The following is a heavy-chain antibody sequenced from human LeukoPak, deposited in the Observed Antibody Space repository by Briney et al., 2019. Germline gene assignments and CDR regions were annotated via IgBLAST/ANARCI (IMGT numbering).Heavy chain of an antibody. CDR1: GGSISSYY. CDR2: IYYSGST. J-gene: IGHJ6*03. V-gene: IGHV4-59*01. D-gene: IGHD6-13*01. Sequence: SETLSLTCTVSGGSISSYYWSWIRQPPGKGLEWIGYIYYSGSTNYNPSLKSRVTISVDTSKNQFSLKLSSATAADTAVYYCARGLNIAAAGTRDNFYMDVWGKGTTITVSS. CDR3: ARGLNIAAAGTRDNFYMDV.